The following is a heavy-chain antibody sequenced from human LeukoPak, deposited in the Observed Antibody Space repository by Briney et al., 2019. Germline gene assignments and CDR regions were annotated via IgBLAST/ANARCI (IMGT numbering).Heavy chain of an antibody. CDR2: IIPIFGTA. CDR1: GGTFSSYA. CDR3: AKAGPRVVPAAMLSWYFQH. V-gene: IGHV1-69*13. D-gene: IGHD2-2*01. Sequence: GASVKVSCKASGGTFSSYAISWVRQAPGQGLEWMGGIIPIFGTANYAQKFQGRVTITADESTSTAYMELSSLRSEDTAVYYCAKAGPRVVPAAMLSWYFQHWGQGTLVTVSS. J-gene: IGHJ1*01.